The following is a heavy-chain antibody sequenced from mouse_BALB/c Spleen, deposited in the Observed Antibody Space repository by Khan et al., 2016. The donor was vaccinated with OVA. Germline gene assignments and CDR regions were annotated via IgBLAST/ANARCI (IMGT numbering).Heavy chain of an antibody. J-gene: IGHJ4*01. D-gene: IGHD1-1*01. V-gene: IGHV2-5*01. CDR1: GFSLTNYG. CDR2: IWRGGST. CDR3: AKGLYGSSYDYAMDY. Sequence: VKLEVSGPGLVQPSQSLSITCTVSGFSLTNYGVHWVRQSLGKGLEWLGVIWRGGSTDYNAVLMSRLSITKDNSKSQVFFKMNSLQADDTAIYYCAKGLYGSSYDYAMDYWGQGTSVTVSS.